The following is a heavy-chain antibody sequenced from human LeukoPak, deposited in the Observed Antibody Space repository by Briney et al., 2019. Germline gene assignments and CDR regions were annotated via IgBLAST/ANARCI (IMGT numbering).Heavy chain of an antibody. V-gene: IGHV4-59*05. D-gene: IGHD3-22*01. Sequence: PSETLSLTCTVSGGSISSYYWSWIRQPPGKGLEWIGSIYYSGSTYYNPSLKSRVTISVDTSKNQFSLKLSSVTAADTAVYYCARQPRDYDSSGYYFDYWGQGTLVTVSS. CDR2: IYYSGST. CDR1: GGSISSYY. CDR3: ARQPRDYDSSGYYFDY. J-gene: IGHJ4*02.